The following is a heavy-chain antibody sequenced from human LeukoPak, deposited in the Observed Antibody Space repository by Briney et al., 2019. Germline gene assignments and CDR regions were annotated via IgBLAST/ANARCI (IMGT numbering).Heavy chain of an antibody. CDR1: GFTFSDYS. Sequence: GGSLRLSCAASGFTFSDYSMYWVRQAPGQGLKWVSYISTTSAHIYYADSVKGRFTISRDNAKNSLYLQMNSLRDEDTAVYYCATSWGRLDYWGHGTLVTVSS. D-gene: IGHD7-27*01. J-gene: IGHJ4*01. CDR3: ATSWGRLDY. V-gene: IGHV3-48*02. CDR2: ISTTSAHI.